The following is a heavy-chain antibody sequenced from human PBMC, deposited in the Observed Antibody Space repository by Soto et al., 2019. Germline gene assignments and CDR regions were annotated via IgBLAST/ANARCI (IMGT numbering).Heavy chain of an antibody. CDR3: TKEESYYDSSGYYYLPFDY. D-gene: IGHD3-22*01. CDR2: ISSRSDYV. Sequence: GGSLRLSCIASGFTFKSYTMNWVRQAPGKGLEWVSSISSRSDYVHYADSVKGRFTISRDNAENSLFLEMNSLGVDDTALYYCTKEESYYDSSGYYYLPFDYWGQGTLVTVSS. V-gene: IGHV3-21*04. J-gene: IGHJ4*02. CDR1: GFTFKSYT.